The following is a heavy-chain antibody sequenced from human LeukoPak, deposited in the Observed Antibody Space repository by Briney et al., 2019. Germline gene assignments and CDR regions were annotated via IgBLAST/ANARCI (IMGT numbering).Heavy chain of an antibody. CDR2: ISNDGNSK. J-gene: IGHJ4*02. CDR1: GFPFNIYA. CDR3: AREGLGYCSTTTCFLFDY. V-gene: IGHV3-30*04. Sequence: GGSLRLSCAASGFPFNIYAINWVRQAQGQGLEWVALISNDGNSKYYADSVKGRFTISRDSSKSTVFLQMNSLRVEDTAVYYCAREGLGYCSTTTCFLFDYWGQGALVTVSS. D-gene: IGHD2-2*01.